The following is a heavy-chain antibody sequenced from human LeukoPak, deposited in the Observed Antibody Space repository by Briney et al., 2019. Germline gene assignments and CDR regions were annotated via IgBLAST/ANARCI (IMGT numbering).Heavy chain of an antibody. D-gene: IGHD6-19*01. Sequence: QTGGSLRLSCAASGFTLSSYWMTWVRQAPGKGLEWVANIKEDGSIQYYLDSVRGRFTISRDNAKTSVYLQLNSLRADDTAVYYCARDVWTGVAVSDYWGQGTLVTVSS. V-gene: IGHV3-7*01. CDR3: ARDVWTGVAVSDY. J-gene: IGHJ4*02. CDR1: GFTLSSYW. CDR2: IKEDGSIQ.